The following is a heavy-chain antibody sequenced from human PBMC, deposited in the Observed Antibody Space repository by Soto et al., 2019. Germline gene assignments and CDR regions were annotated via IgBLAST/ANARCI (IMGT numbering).Heavy chain of an antibody. CDR1: GCTFNIYA. V-gene: IGHV3-23*01. CDR2: ISRYGDIT. D-gene: IGHD3-22*01. CDR3: AKDRYLDHDSRGYLFDN. Sequence: EVQLLESGGDLIQPGGSLRLSCAASGCTFNIYAMTWVRQAPGKGLEWVSAISRYGDITYYADSVEGRFSISRDNSKNTLYLQMNSLRPEDTAVYYCAKDRYLDHDSRGYLFDNWGQGTLVTVSS. J-gene: IGHJ4*02.